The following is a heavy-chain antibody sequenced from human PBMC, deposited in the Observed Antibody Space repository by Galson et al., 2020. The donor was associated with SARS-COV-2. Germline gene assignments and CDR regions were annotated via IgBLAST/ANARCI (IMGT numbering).Heavy chain of an antibody. CDR1: GFTFSSYS. D-gene: IGHD3-22*01. V-gene: IGHV3-48*02. CDR3: ARTDSSAQKALDY. J-gene: IGHJ4*02. CDR2: ISSSSTI. Sequence: GGSLRLSCAASGFTFSSYSMNWVRQAPGKGLEWVSYISSSSTIYYADSVKGRFTISRDNAKNSLYLQMNSLRDEDTAVYYCARTDSSAQKALDYWGQGTLVTVSS.